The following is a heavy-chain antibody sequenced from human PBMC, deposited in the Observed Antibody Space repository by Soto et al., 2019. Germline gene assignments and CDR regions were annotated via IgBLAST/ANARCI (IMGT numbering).Heavy chain of an antibody. CDR2: ISGSGGST. Sequence: GGSLRLSCAASGFIFSSYAMSWVRQAPGKGLEWVSAISGSGGSTYYADSVKGRFTISRDNSKNTLYLQMNSLRAEDTAVYYCAKDIMITFGGVIATDLAHAFDIWGQGTMVTVSS. V-gene: IGHV3-23*01. J-gene: IGHJ3*02. CDR3: AKDIMITFGGVIATDLAHAFDI. CDR1: GFIFSSYA. D-gene: IGHD3-16*02.